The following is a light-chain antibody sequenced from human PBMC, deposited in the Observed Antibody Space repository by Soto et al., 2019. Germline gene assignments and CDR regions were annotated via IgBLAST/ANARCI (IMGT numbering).Light chain of an antibody. J-gene: IGLJ2*01. Sequence: NFMLTQPHSVSESPGKTVTISCTRSSGSIASNYVQWFQQRPGSAPTTVIYENNQRPSGVPDRFSGSTDGSSNSASLTISGLQTEDEADYYCQSYDIITVVFGGGTQLTVL. CDR3: QSYDIITVV. V-gene: IGLV6-57*04. CDR1: SGSIASNY. CDR2: ENN.